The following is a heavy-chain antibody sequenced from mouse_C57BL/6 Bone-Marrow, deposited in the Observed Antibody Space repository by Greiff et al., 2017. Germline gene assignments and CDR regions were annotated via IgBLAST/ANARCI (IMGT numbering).Heavy chain of an antibody. D-gene: IGHD2-1*01. V-gene: IGHV1-15*01. CDR1: GYTFTDYE. CDR2: IDPETGGT. Sequence: VQLQQSGAELVRPGASVTLSCTASGYTFTDYEMHWVKQTPVHGLEWIGAIDPETGGTAYNQKFKGKAILTADKSSSTAYMELRSLTSEDSAVYYCARVYGNYLFAYWGQGTLVTVSA. J-gene: IGHJ3*01. CDR3: ARVYGNYLFAY.